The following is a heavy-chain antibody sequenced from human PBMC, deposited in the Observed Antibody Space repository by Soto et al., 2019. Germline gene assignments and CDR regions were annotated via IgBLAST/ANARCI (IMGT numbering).Heavy chain of an antibody. D-gene: IGHD2-2*01. CDR1: GGSFSGYY. V-gene: IGHV4-34*01. CDR3: ARGPRQIVVVPAVKYFDY. CDR2: INHSGST. Sequence: SETLSLTCAVYGGSFSGYYWSWIRQPPGKGLEWIGEINHSGSTNYNPSLKSRVTISVGTSKNQFSLKLSSVTAADTAVYYCARGPRQIVVVPAVKYFDYWGQGTLVTVSS. J-gene: IGHJ4*02.